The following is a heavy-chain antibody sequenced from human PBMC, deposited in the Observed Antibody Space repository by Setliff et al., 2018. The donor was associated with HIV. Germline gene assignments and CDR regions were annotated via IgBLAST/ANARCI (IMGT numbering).Heavy chain of an antibody. CDR2: IYTSGTT. CDR1: GVSISGHF. Sequence: PSETLSLTCFVSGVSISGHFWGWIRQPPGKGLEWIGYIYTSGTTEYNPSLDSRVTISVDTSRDQFSLNLWSVIAADTALYFCARLIHTGLLYFDCWGLGMLVTVSS. D-gene: IGHD2-8*02. V-gene: IGHV4-4*09. CDR3: ARLIHTGLLYFDC. J-gene: IGHJ4*02.